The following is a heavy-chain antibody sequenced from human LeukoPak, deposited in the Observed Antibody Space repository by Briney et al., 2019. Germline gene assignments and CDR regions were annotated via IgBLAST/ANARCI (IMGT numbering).Heavy chain of an antibody. J-gene: IGHJ4*02. CDR2: ISSSGGST. V-gene: IGHV3-23*01. CDR1: GFTFSSYA. D-gene: IGHD4-17*01. Sequence: GGSLRLSCAASGFTFSSYAMRWVRQAAGKGVEWVSSISSSGGSTYYADSVKGRFTISRDYFKNTLFLQMNSLRAEDTAVYYCAKDLYTYGTTPLDYWGQGTLVTVSS. CDR3: AKDLYTYGTTPLDY.